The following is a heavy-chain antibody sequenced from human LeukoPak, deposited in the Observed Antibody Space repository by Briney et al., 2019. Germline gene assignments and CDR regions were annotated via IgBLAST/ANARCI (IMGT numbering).Heavy chain of an antibody. J-gene: IGHJ4*02. CDR2: ISGSGGST. CDR3: ARLLNDYGDYVIIY. Sequence: GGTLRLSCAASGFTFSSYGMSWVRQAPGKGLEWVSAISGSGGSTYYADSVKGRFTISRDNSKNTLYLQMNSLRAEDTAVYYCARLLNDYGDYVIIYWGQGTLVTVSS. CDR1: GFTFSSYG. D-gene: IGHD4-17*01. V-gene: IGHV3-23*01.